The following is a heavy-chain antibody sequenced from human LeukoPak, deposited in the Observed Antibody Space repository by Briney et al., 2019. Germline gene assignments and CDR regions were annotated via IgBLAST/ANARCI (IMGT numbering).Heavy chain of an antibody. CDR3: ARDWAGFGELDY. CDR1: DDSLSSYY. J-gene: IGHJ4*02. V-gene: IGHV4-4*07. Sequence: SETLSVTCAVSDDSLSSYYWSWIRQPVGKGLEWMGRIYSSGTTNYNPSLKRRVTMSLDTSKNQFSLKLTSVTAADTAVYYCARDWAGFGELDYWGQGTLVTVSS. D-gene: IGHD3-10*01. CDR2: IYSSGTT.